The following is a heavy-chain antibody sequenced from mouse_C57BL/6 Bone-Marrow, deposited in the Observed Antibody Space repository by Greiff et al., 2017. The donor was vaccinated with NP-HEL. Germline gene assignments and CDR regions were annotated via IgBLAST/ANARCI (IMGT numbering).Heavy chain of an antibody. Sequence: VQLQQSGAELVRPGASVKLSCTASGFNIKDDYMHWVKQRPEQGLEWIGWIDPENGDTEYASKFQGTAPITADTSSNTAYLQLSSLTSEDTAVYYCTTHLLYLYYFDYWGQGTTLTVSS. J-gene: IGHJ2*01. CDR3: TTHLLYLYYFDY. CDR2: IDPENGDT. D-gene: IGHD2-12*01. CDR1: GFNIKDDY. V-gene: IGHV14-4*01.